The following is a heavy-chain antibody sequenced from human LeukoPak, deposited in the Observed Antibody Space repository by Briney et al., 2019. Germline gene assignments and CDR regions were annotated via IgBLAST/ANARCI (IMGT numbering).Heavy chain of an antibody. CDR1: GGSISSYY. Sequence: SETLSLTCTVSGGSISSYYWSWIRQPPGKGLEWIGYIYYSGSTNYNPSLKSRVTISVDTSKNQFSLKLSSVTAADTAVYYCARRRLEQLVSSYYYYMDVWGKGTTVTVSS. J-gene: IGHJ6*03. V-gene: IGHV4-59*01. CDR3: ARRRLEQLVSSYYYYMDV. CDR2: IYYSGST. D-gene: IGHD6-6*01.